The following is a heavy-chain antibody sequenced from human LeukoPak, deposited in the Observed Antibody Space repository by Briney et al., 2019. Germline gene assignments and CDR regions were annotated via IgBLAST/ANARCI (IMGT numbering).Heavy chain of an antibody. D-gene: IGHD5-18*01. CDR2: IYTSGST. CDR3: ARVPRRYSYGYEGDWFDP. CDR1: GGSISSGSYY. J-gene: IGHJ5*02. Sequence: PSETLSLTCTVSGGSISSGSYYWSWIRQPAGKGLEWIGRIYTSGSTNYNPSLKSRATISVDTSKNQFSLKLSSVTAADTAVYYCARVPRRYSYGYEGDWFDPWGQGTLVTVSS. V-gene: IGHV4-61*02.